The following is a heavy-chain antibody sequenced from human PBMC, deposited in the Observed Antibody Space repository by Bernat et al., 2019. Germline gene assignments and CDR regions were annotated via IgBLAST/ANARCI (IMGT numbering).Heavy chain of an antibody. V-gene: IGHV4-31*03. CDR2: ISHSGNT. J-gene: IGHJ5*02. CDR3: ARFYYGPSISHWFDP. D-gene: IGHD3-10*01. Sequence: QVQLQESGPGLVKPSQTLSLTCTLSGDSITSGGHYWSWIRQHPGKGLEWIVYISHSGNTYYNPSLMSRLTTSVDTSKNPFSLKLTSVTAADTAVYYCARFYYGPSISHWFDPWGQGTLVTVSS. CDR1: GDSITSGGHY.